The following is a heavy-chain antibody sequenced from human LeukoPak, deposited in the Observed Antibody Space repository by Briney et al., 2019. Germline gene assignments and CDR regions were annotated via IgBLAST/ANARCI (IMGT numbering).Heavy chain of an antibody. V-gene: IGHV3-74*01. D-gene: IGHD3-3*01. CDR2: VTSDGSST. CDR1: GFIFSNYW. Sequence: GGSLRLSCAASGFIFSNYWMHWVRQAPGKGLAWVSRVTSDGSSTNYADSVKGRFTISRDNAKNSLYLQMNSLRAEDTAVYYCAVDYDYWSAYLSGIRMTPKRGGQGTLVTVSS. J-gene: IGHJ4*02. CDR3: AVDYDYWSAYLSGIRMTPKR.